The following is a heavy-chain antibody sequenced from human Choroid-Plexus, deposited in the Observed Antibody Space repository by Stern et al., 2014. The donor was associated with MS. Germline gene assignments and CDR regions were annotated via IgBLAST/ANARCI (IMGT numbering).Heavy chain of an antibody. CDR3: AKDRQYLTYFFDH. J-gene: IGHJ5*02. CDR2: VSYDGSNK. V-gene: IGHV3-30*18. CDR1: GFTFGSCA. D-gene: IGHD2/OR15-2a*01. Sequence: VQLVESGGGVVKPGRPLRLSCVASGFTFGSCAMHWVRQAPGKGLEGVAGVSYDGSNKYYAVSVKGRFTISRDNSQNTLYMQMSSLRPEDTAVYSCAKDRQYLTYFFDHWGQGSLVTVSS.